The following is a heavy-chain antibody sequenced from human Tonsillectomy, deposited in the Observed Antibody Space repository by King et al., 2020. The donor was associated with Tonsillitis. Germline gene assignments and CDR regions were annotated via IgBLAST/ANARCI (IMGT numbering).Heavy chain of an antibody. J-gene: IGHJ4*02. CDR3: ARDPTKLMVGANLPPDQ. D-gene: IGHD1-26*01. CDR1: GYTFSSYG. CDR2: ISAYNGNT. Sequence: QLVQSGAEVKKPGASVKVSCKASGYTFSSYGISWVRQAPGQGLEWMGWISAYNGNTNYAQKLQGRVTMTTDTSTSTAYMELRSLRSDDTAVYYCARDPTKLMVGANLPPDQWGQGTLVTVSS. V-gene: IGHV1-18*04.